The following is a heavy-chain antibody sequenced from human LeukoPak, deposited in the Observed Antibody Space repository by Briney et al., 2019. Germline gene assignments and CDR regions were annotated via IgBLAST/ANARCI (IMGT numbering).Heavy chain of an antibody. CDR1: GGSFSGYY. CDR2: IYSGGST. Sequence: ETLSLTCAVYGGSFSGYYWSWVRQAPGKGLEWVSVIYSGGSTYYADSVKGRFTISRDNSKNTLYLQMNSLRAEDTAVYYCAREVAYYYDSSGYYDYWGQGTLVTVSS. D-gene: IGHD3-22*01. V-gene: IGHV3-53*05. CDR3: AREVAYYYDSSGYYDY. J-gene: IGHJ4*02.